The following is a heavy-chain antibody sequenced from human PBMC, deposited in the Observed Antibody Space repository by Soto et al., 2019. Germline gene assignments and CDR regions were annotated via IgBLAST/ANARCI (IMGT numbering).Heavy chain of an antibody. D-gene: IGHD3-22*01. CDR3: ARDDKWHYYDSSGYKRAQIGL. CDR2: IYYSGRT. J-gene: IGHJ2*01. CDR1: GGSITSGGYY. V-gene: IGHV4-31*03. Sequence: QVQLQESGPGLVKPSQTLSLTCTVSGGSITSGGYYWSWIRQHPGKGLEWIGYIYYSGRTYYNPSLKSRVTTSVDTSKNQFSLKLSSVTAADTAVYYCARDDKWHYYDSSGYKRAQIGLCGRGTLVTVSS.